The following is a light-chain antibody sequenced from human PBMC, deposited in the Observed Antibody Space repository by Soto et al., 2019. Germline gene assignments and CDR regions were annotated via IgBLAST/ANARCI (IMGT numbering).Light chain of an antibody. Sequence: EIVMTQSPATLSVSPGDRATLSCRAGQSVSSNLAWYQQKPGQAPRLLIYGASTRATGIPARFSGSGSGTEFTLTISSLQSEDFAVYYCQQSSDWPPITFGQGTRLEVK. CDR3: QQSSDWPPIT. CDR2: GAS. V-gene: IGKV3-15*01. CDR1: QSVSSN. J-gene: IGKJ5*01.